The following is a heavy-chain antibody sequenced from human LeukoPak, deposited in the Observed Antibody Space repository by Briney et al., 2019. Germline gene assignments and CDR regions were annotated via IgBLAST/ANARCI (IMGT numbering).Heavy chain of an antibody. D-gene: IGHD3-10*01. V-gene: IGHV3-48*04. Sequence: PGGSLRLSCAASGFAFSTYSMTWVRQAPGKGLEWVSYILSTSSTIYYADSVKGRFTISRDNAKNSLYLQMNSLRAEDTALYYCAKGGRVLLWFGEKPGAFDIWGQGTMVTVSS. J-gene: IGHJ3*02. CDR1: GFAFSTYS. CDR3: AKGGRVLLWFGEKPGAFDI. CDR2: ILSTSSTI.